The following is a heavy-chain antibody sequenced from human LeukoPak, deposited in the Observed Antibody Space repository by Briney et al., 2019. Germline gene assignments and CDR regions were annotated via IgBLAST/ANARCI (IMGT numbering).Heavy chain of an antibody. CDR3: ARHNYYGSGSYSWFDP. J-gene: IGHJ5*02. Sequence: PSETLSLTCTVSGGSISSSSYYWGWIRQPPGKGLEWVGSIYYSGSTYYNPSIKGRVTISVDTSKNQFSLKLSSVTAADTAVYYCARHNYYGSGSYSWFDPWGQGTLVTVSS. V-gene: IGHV4-39*01. D-gene: IGHD3-10*01. CDR1: GGSISSSSYY. CDR2: IYYSGST.